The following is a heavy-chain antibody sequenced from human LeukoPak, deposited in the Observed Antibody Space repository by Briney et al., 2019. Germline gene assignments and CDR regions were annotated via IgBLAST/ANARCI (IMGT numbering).Heavy chain of an antibody. D-gene: IGHD3-22*01. J-gene: IGHJ4*02. CDR2: ISYDGSNK. Sequence: GGSLRLSCAASGFTFSSYAMHWVRQAPGKGLEWVAVISYDGSNKYYADSVKGRFTISRDNSKNTLYLQMNSLRAEDTAVYYCARDDIPTMIVVVITGFDYWGQGTLVTVSS. V-gene: IGHV3-30*04. CDR3: ARDDIPTMIVVVITGFDY. CDR1: GFTFSSYA.